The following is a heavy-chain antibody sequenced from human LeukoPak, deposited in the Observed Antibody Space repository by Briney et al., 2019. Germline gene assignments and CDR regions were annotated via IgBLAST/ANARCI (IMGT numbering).Heavy chain of an antibody. D-gene: IGHD3-22*01. CDR1: GGSISSYY. Sequence: PSETLSLTCTVSGGSISSYYWSWMRQPAGKGLEWIGRIYTSGSTNYNPSLKGRVTMSVDTSKNQFSLKLSSVTAADTAVYYCARDWYYYDSSGDYWYFDLWGRGTLVTVSS. V-gene: IGHV4-4*07. CDR3: ARDWYYYDSSGDYWYFDL. CDR2: IYTSGST. J-gene: IGHJ2*01.